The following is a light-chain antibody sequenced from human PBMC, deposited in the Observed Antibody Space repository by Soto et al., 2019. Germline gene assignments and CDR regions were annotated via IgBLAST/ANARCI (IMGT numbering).Light chain of an antibody. V-gene: IGKV3-20*01. CDR1: QSVSSNH. CDR2: GAS. CDR3: QQYGSSTYS. Sequence: EIVLTQSPGSLSLSPRERATLSCRASQSVSSNHLAWYQQKPGQAPRLLIYGASRRATGIPDRFSGSGSGTDFTLTISRLEPEDFAMYYCQQYGSSTYSFGQGNKVEIK. J-gene: IGKJ2*01.